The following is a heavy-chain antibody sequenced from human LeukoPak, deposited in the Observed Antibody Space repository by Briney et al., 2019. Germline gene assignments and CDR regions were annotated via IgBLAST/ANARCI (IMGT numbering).Heavy chain of an antibody. J-gene: IGHJ6*03. V-gene: IGHV1-46*01. CDR2: INPSGGST. CDR1: GYTFTSYY. D-gene: IGHD3-3*01. CDR3: ARGAMNPAQYYDFWSSYMAV. Sequence: ASVKVSCKASGYTFTSYYMHWVRQAPGQGLEWMGLINPSGGSTSYAQKFQGRVTMTRDTSTSTVYMKLSSLRSEDTAVYYCARGAMNPAQYYDFWSSYMAVWGKGTTITVSS.